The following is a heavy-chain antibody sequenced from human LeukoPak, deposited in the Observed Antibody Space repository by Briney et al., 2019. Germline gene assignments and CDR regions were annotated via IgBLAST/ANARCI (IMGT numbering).Heavy chain of an antibody. V-gene: IGHV4-59*01. J-gene: IGHJ3*02. CDR3: ARDCSSTCCYDAFDI. D-gene: IGHD2-2*01. Sequence: SETLSLTCTVSGGSISSYYWSWIRQPPGKGLEWIGYIYYSGSTNYNPSLKSRVTISVDTSKNQFSLKLSSVTAADTAVYYCARDCSSTCCYDAFDIWGQGTMVTVSS. CDR2: IYYSGST. CDR1: GGSISSYY.